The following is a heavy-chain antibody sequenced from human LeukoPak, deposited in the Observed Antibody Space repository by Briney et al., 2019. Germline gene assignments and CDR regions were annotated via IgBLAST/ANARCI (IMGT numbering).Heavy chain of an antibody. J-gene: IGHJ3*02. CDR2: IYYSGST. Sequence: PSETQSLTCTVSGGSISSYYWSWIRQPPGKGLEWIGYIYYSGSTNYNPSLKSRVTISVDTSKNQFSLKLSSVTAADTAVYYCARSYSSSLRKTKPNAFDIWGQGTMVTVSS. CDR1: GGSISSYY. CDR3: ARSYSSSLRKTKPNAFDI. V-gene: IGHV4-59*01. D-gene: IGHD6-6*01.